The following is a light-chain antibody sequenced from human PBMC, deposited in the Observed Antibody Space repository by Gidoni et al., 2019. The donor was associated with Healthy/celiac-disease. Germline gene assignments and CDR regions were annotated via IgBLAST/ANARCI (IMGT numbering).Light chain of an antibody. J-gene: IGKJ3*01. Sequence: DIVMTQSPDSLAVSLGERATINCTSSQSVLYSSNNTNYLAWYQQKPGQPPKLLIYWASTRESGVPDRFSGSGSGTDFTLTISSLQAEDVAVYYCQQYYSTPLTFXPXTKVDIK. CDR2: WAS. CDR3: QQYYSTPLT. V-gene: IGKV4-1*01. CDR1: QSVLYSSNNTNY.